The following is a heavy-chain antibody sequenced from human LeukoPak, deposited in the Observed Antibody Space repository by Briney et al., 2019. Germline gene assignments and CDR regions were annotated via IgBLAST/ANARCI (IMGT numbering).Heavy chain of an antibody. CDR2: ISSSSSYI. Sequence: PGGSLRLSCAASGFTFSSYSMNWVRQAPGKGLGWVSSISSSSSYIYYADSVKGRFTISRDNAKNSLYLQMNSLRAEDTAVYYCARNYGDYVSREFDYWGQGTLVTVSS. V-gene: IGHV3-21*01. D-gene: IGHD4-17*01. J-gene: IGHJ4*02. CDR1: GFTFSSYS. CDR3: ARNYGDYVSREFDY.